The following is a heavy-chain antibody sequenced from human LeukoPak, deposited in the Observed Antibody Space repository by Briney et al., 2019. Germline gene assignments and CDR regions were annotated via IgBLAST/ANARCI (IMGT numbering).Heavy chain of an antibody. CDR2: IIPIFGTA. V-gene: IGHV1-69*05. D-gene: IGHD3-10*01. CDR1: GGTFSSYA. CDR3: ARFGSPEEYYYGSGSPYYYYMDV. Sequence: SVKVSCKASGGTFSSYAISWVRQAPEQGLEWMGGIIPIFGTANYAQKFQGRVTITTDESTSTAYMELSSLRSEDTAVYYCARFGSPEEYYYGSGSPYYYYMDVWGKGTTVTVSS. J-gene: IGHJ6*03.